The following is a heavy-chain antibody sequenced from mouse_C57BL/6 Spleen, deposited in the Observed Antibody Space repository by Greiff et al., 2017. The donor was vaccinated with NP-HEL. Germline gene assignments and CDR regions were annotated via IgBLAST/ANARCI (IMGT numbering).Heavy chain of an antibody. CDR1: GYAFSSSW. V-gene: IGHV1-82*01. J-gene: IGHJ2*01. CDR3: ARTETGKDY. CDR2: IYPGDGDT. Sequence: QVQLQQSGPELVKPGASVKISCKASGYAFSSSWMNWVKQRPGKGLEWIGRIYPGDGDTNYNGKFKGKATLTADKSSSTAYMQLSSLTSEDSAVYFCARTETGKDYWGQSTTLTVSS. D-gene: IGHD4-1*01.